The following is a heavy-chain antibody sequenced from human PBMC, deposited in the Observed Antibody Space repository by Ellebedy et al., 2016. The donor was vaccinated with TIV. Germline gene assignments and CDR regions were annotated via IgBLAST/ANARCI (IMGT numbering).Heavy chain of an antibody. CDR2: IYYSGST. Sequence: SETLSLTCTVSGGYVSSSSYYWGWIRQPPGKGLEWIGNIYYSGSTYFSPSLKSRVTMSVNTSKNQFSLKMVSVTAADTAVYFCARVLNYYNSRGYYFDLWGQGALVTVSS. CDR1: GGYVSSSSYY. V-gene: IGHV4-39*07. J-gene: IGHJ4*02. D-gene: IGHD3-22*01. CDR3: ARVLNYYNSRGYYFDL.